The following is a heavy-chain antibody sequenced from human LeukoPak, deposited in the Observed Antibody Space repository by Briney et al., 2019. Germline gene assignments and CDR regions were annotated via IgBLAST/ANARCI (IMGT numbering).Heavy chain of an antibody. J-gene: IGHJ5*02. D-gene: IGHD3-22*01. Sequence: PGRSLRLSCAASGFTFSSYGMHWVRQAPGKGLEWVAVISYDGSNKYYADSVKGRFTVSRDNSKNTLYLQMNSLRAEDTAVYYCAREGEMGATIAYYDSSGYYYHWGQGTLVTVSS. CDR1: GFTFSSYG. CDR3: AREGEMGATIAYYDSSGYYYH. CDR2: ISYDGSNK. V-gene: IGHV3-30*03.